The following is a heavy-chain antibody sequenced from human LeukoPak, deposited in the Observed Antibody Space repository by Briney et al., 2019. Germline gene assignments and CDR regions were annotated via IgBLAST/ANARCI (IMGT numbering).Heavy chain of an antibody. CDR3: AKVSGDYAPLYYYYGMDV. Sequence: GGSLRLSCAASGFTFSSYGIHWVRQAPGKGLEWVAVISYDGSNKYYADSVKGRFTISRDNSKNTLYLQMNSLRAEDTAVYYCAKVSGDYAPLYYYYGMDVWGQGTTVTVSS. CDR1: GFTFSSYG. CDR2: ISYDGSNK. D-gene: IGHD4-17*01. J-gene: IGHJ6*02. V-gene: IGHV3-30*18.